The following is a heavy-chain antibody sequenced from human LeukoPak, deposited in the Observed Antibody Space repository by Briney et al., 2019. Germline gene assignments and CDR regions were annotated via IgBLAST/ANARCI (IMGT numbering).Heavy chain of an antibody. CDR1: GFTFSSYG. J-gene: IGHJ5*02. D-gene: IGHD3-22*01. CDR3: AKDHQVTYYYDSSAYRNWFDP. Sequence: GGSLRLSCAASGFTFSSYGMSWVCQAPGKGLEWVSGISGRGGDTYYADSVKGRFTISRDNSRNTLYLQMNSLRAEDTAVYYCAKDHQVTYYYDSSAYRNWFDPWGQGTLVTVSS. V-gene: IGHV3-23*01. CDR2: ISGRGGDT.